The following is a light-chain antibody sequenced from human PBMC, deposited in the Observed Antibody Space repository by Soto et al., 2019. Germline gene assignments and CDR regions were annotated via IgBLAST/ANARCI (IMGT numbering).Light chain of an antibody. CDR2: DAS. V-gene: IGKV3-15*01. CDR3: QQYNNWPPTWT. J-gene: IGKJ1*01. CDR1: QSVNIY. Sequence: IGLTQSPATLSVSLGERATLSCSASQSVNIYLAWYQQKPGQPPRLLIYDASTRATDIPARFTGSGSGTEFTLTISSLQSEDFAVYYCQQYNNWPPTWTFGQGTKVDIK.